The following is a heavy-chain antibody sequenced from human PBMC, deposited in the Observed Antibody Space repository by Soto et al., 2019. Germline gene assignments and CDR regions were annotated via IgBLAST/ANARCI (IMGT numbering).Heavy chain of an antibody. J-gene: IGHJ4*02. Sequence: QVQLVESGGGVVQPGRSLRLSCAASGFTFSSYAMHWVRQAPGKGLVWVAVISYDGSNKYYADSVKGRFTFSRDNSKNTMARQMNSMRAAATAVDCCGIDQITIFGVDAVGYWGKGTLVTVSS. CDR2: ISYDGSNK. CDR3: GIDQITIFGVDAVGY. V-gene: IGHV3-30-3*01. D-gene: IGHD3-3*01. CDR1: GFTFSSYA.